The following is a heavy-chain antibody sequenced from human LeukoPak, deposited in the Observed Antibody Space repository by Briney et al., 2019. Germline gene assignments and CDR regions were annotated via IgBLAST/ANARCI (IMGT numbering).Heavy chain of an antibody. J-gene: IGHJ6*02. V-gene: IGHV3-74*01. CDR3: ARDTSYGLDV. Sequence: PGGSLRLSCAASGFPFSRYWMHWVRQAPGKGLVWVSRINTDESSTTYADSVKGRFTISRDNAKNTVYLQMNSLRAEDTAVYYCARDTSYGLDVWGQGTTVTVSS. CDR2: INTDESST. D-gene: IGHD2-2*01. CDR1: GFPFSRYW.